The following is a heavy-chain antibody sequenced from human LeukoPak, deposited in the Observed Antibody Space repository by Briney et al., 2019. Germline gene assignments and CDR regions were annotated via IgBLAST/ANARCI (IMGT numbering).Heavy chain of an antibody. Sequence: GASVKVSCKSSGYTFTSHDINWVRQASGQGLEWLGWINPNSGNTGYAQEFQGRVTITRDTSISTAYLELSSLRSEDTAVYYCARDNSVGDNAWWFDPWGQGTLVTVSS. CDR3: ARDNSVGDNAWWFDP. D-gene: IGHD1-26*01. V-gene: IGHV1-8*01. J-gene: IGHJ5*02. CDR1: GYTFTSHD. CDR2: INPNSGNT.